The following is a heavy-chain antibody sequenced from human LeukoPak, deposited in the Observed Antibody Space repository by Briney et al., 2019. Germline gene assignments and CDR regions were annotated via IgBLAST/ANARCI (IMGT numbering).Heavy chain of an antibody. CDR3: TTTMVRGVIIKPYYFDY. Sequence: GGSLRLSCAASGFTFSNAWMIWVRQAPGKGLEWVGRIKSKTDGGTTDYAAPVKGKFTISRDDSKNTLYLQMNSLKTEDTAVYYCTTTMVRGVIIKPYYFDYWGQGTLVTVSS. CDR2: IKSKTDGGTT. J-gene: IGHJ4*02. CDR1: GFTFSNAW. D-gene: IGHD3-10*01. V-gene: IGHV3-15*01.